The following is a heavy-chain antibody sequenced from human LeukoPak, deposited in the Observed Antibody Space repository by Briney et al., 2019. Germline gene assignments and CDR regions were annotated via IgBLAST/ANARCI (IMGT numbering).Heavy chain of an antibody. D-gene: IGHD2-2*01. CDR2: IYYSGST. V-gene: IGHV4-39*01. CDR3: ARHPRRIVVVPAAIIYYYYMDV. Sequence: SETLSLTCTVSGRSISSSSYYWGWIRQPPAKGLEWLASIYYSGSTYYNPSLKSRVTISVDTSKNQFSLKLSSVTAADTAVYYCARHPRRIVVVPAAIIYYYYMDVWGKGTTVTISS. J-gene: IGHJ6*03. CDR1: GRSISSSSYY.